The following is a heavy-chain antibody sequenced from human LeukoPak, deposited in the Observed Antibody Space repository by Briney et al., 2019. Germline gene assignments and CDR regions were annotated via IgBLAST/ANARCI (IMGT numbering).Heavy chain of an antibody. CDR2: IGQDGTEK. J-gene: IGHJ6*03. D-gene: IGHD3-3*01. Sequence: GGSLRLSCAASGFNFSSHWMSWVRQAPGKGLEWVANIGQDGTEKNYVDSVKGRFTISRDNAKNSLYLQMNSLRVEDTAVYYCATGGGWDTSFGVVTHIDVWGKGTTVAVSS. CDR3: ATGGGWDTSFGVVTHIDV. CDR1: GFNFSSHW. V-gene: IGHV3-7*01.